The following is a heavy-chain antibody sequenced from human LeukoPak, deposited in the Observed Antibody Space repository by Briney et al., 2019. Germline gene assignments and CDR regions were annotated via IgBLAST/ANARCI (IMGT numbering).Heavy chain of an antibody. CDR3: ARESACGTTNCLAPADWLDP. V-gene: IGHV1-2*02. Sequence: ASVKVSCKASAYTFTGYYMHWVRQAPGQGLEWMGWINPNSGGTNYAQKFQGRVTMTRDTSIATSYMEVDSLTSDDTAVYYCARESACGTTNCLAPADWLDPWGQGTLVIVSS. CDR2: INPNSGGT. D-gene: IGHD2-2*01. CDR1: AYTFTGYY. J-gene: IGHJ5*02.